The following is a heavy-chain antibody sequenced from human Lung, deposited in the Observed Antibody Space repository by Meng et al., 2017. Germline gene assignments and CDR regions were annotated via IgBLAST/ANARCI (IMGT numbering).Heavy chain of an antibody. J-gene: IGHJ5*02. CDR2: ISSTGDST. D-gene: IGHD5-18*01. V-gene: IGHV3-23*04. CDR1: GSTGSSNY. CDR3: AKEAAMAS. Sequence: ELVVAGGRGLLLRGCSLLSSGAASGSTGSSNYMCGGRQAAGKGVGVVSTISSTGDSTFYPDSVKGRFIVSRYNSKNTLYLQMNSLRAEDTAIYYCAKEAAMASWGQGTLVTVSS.